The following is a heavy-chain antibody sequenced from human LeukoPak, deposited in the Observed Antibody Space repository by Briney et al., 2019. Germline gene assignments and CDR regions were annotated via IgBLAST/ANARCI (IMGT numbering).Heavy chain of an antibody. CDR2: IYPGDSDT. J-gene: IGHJ4*02. CDR1: GYSFSSYW. D-gene: IGHD5-24*01. Sequence: GESLKISCKGSGYSFSSYWIGWVRQLPGKGLEWMGIIYPGDSDTRYSPSVQGQVTISADKSISTAYLQWSILKASDTATYYCARRDGYDSTTFDYWGQGTLVTVSS. V-gene: IGHV5-51*01. CDR3: ARRDGYDSTTFDY.